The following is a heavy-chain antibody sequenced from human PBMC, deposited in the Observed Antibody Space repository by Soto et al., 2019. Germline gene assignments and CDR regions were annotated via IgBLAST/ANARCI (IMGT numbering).Heavy chain of an antibody. Sequence: PSQTLSLTCAISGDSVSSNSGAWSWIRQSPSRGLEWLGRTYYRSKWYNDYALSVKSRITINPDTSKNQFSLQLNSVTPEDTAVYYCARRYCSGGSCYSLGWYFDLWGRGTLVTVSS. CDR2: TYYRSKWYN. D-gene: IGHD2-15*01. CDR1: GDSVSSNSGA. V-gene: IGHV6-1*01. J-gene: IGHJ2*01. CDR3: ARRYCSGGSCYSLGWYFDL.